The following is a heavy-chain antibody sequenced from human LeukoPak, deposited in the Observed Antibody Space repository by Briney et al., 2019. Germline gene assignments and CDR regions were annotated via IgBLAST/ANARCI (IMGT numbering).Heavy chain of an antibody. CDR2: IYHSGST. J-gene: IGHJ4*02. Sequence: SETLSLTCTVSGYSISSGYYWGWIRQPPWKGLEWIGSIYHSGSTYYNPSLKSRVTISVDTSKNQFSLQLNSVTPDDTGIYYCARVNNWTEEPDSGFDYWGQGTLVTVSS. CDR3: ARVNNWTEEPDSGFDY. D-gene: IGHD1-1*01. CDR1: GYSISSGYY. V-gene: IGHV4-38-2*02.